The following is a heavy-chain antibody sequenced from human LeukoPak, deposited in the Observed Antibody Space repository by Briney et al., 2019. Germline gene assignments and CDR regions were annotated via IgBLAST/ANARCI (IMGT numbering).Heavy chain of an antibody. CDR1: GYSISSSY. CDR2: FYTSGSA. V-gene: IGHV4-4*07. J-gene: IGHJ4*02. Sequence: PSETLSLTCTVSGYSISSSYWSWIRQPAGKGLEWIGRFYTSGSANYNPSLKSRVSMSVDTSKNQFSLHLTSVTAADTAIFYCARHPTKGGQGVYWGQGTLVTVSS. D-gene: IGHD2-8*01. CDR3: ARHPTKGGQGVY.